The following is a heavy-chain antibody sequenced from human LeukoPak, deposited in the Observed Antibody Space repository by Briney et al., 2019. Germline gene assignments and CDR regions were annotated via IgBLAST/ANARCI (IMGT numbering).Heavy chain of an antibody. V-gene: IGHV4-59*01. J-gene: IGHJ4*02. D-gene: IGHD7-27*01. CDR3: ARLPGGRREVDY. CDR1: GGSISSYY. Sequence: PSETLSLTCTVSGGSISSYYWSWIRQPPGKGLEWIGYIYYSGSTNYNPSLKSRVTISVDTSKNQFSLKLSSVTAADTAVYYCARLPGGRREVDYWGQGTLVTVSS. CDR2: IYYSGST.